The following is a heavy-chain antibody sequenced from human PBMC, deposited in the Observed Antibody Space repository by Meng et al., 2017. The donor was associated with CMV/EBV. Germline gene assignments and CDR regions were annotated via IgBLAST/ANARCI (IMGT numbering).Heavy chain of an antibody. CDR2: ISYDGSNK. D-gene: IGHD3-3*01. V-gene: IGHV3-30*19. Sequence: GGSLRLSCAASGFTFSSYGMHWVRQAPGKGLEWVAVISYDGSNKYYADSVKGRFTISRDNSKNTLYLQMNSLRAEDTAVYYCARDMAVLRFLEWLFGDGMDVWGQGTTVTVSS. CDR1: GFTFSSYG. J-gene: IGHJ6*02. CDR3: ARDMAVLRFLEWLFGDGMDV.